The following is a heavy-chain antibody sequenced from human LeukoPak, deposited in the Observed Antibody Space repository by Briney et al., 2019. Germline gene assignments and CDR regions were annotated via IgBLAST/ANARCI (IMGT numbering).Heavy chain of an antibody. CDR3: ARRSADWYYFDY. CDR2: ISAYNGNT. CDR1: GYTFTSYG. V-gene: IGHV1-18*01. D-gene: IGHD3-9*01. J-gene: IGHJ4*02. Sequence: ASVKVSCKASGYTFTSYGISWVRQAAGQGLEWMGWISAYNGNTNYAQKLQGRVTMTTDTSTSTAYMELRSLRSDGTAVYYCARRSADWYYFDYWGQGTLVTVSS.